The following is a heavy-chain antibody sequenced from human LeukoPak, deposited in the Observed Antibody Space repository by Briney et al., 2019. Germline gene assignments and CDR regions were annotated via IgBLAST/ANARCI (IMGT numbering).Heavy chain of an antibody. CDR2: IYYSGST. CDR3: ARDGWSPRYSYGFWADY. CDR1: GGSISSYY. J-gene: IGHJ4*02. Sequence: SETLSLTCTVSGGSISSYYWSWIRQPAGKGLEWIGYIYYSGSTNYNPSLKSRVTISVDTSKNQFSLKLSSVTAADTAVYYCARDGWSPRYSYGFWADYWGQGTLVTVSS. V-gene: IGHV4-59*01. D-gene: IGHD5-18*01.